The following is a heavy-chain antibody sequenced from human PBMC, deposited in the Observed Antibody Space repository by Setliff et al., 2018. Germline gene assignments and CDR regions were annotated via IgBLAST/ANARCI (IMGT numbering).Heavy chain of an antibody. J-gene: IGHJ3*02. V-gene: IGHV3-7*04. CDR3: GRAGKPYAIDI. CDR2: INQDGSGK. CDR1: GFTFSSFW. Sequence: PGGSLRLSCAASGFTFSSFWMSWVRQSPGKGLEWVANINQDGSGKYYVDSVKGRFSISRDNAKSSLYLQMDSLTVEDTAVYYCGRAGKPYAIDIWGQGTMVTVSS.